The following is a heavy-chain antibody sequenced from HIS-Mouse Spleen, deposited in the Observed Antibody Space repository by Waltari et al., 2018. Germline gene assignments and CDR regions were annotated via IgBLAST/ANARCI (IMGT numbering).Heavy chain of an antibody. CDR3: AREIPYSSSWYDWYFDL. CDR1: GGSISSSSYY. J-gene: IGHJ2*01. V-gene: IGHV4-39*07. CDR2: IHYSART. D-gene: IGHD6-13*01. Sequence: QLQLQESGPGLVKPSETLSLTCTVSGGSISSSSYYWGWIRQPPGKGLEWIGSIHYSARTYYTTSLNSRVTISVDTSKNQFSLKLSSVTAADTAVYYCAREIPYSSSWYDWYFDLWGRGTLVTVSS.